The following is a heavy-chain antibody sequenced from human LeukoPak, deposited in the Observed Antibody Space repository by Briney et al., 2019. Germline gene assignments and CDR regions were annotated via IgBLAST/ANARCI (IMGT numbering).Heavy chain of an antibody. CDR3: ARARGAVVAASYYFDY. V-gene: IGHV3-7*05. CDR1: GFTFSSYW. Sequence: PGGSLRLSCAASGFTFSSYWMSWVRQAPGKGLEWVANIKQDGSEKYYVDSVKGRFTISRDNAKNSLYLQMSSLRAEDTAVYYCARARGAVVAASYYFDYWGQGTLVTVSS. J-gene: IGHJ4*02. CDR2: IKQDGSEK. D-gene: IGHD2-15*01.